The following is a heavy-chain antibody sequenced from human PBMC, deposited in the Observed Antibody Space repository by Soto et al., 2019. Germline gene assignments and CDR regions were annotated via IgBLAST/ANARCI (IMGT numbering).Heavy chain of an antibody. CDR1: GFTFSAYD. J-gene: IGHJ6*02. Sequence: GSLRLSCAASGFTFSAYDMHWVRQTTGKGLEWVSAIGAADDPYYLGSVKGRFTISRENAKNSLYLQMNSLRAEDTAVYYCARAYSGRLPRREDYYFAMDVWGQGTTVTVSS. CDR3: ARAYSGRLPRREDYYFAMDV. CDR2: IGAADDP. V-gene: IGHV3-13*05. D-gene: IGHD2-15*01.